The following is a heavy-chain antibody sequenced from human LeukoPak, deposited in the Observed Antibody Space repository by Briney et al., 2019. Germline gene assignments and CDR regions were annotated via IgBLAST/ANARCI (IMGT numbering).Heavy chain of an antibody. CDR1: GFTFSSYE. J-gene: IGHJ4*02. V-gene: IGHV3-48*03. CDR3: ARAPYCGGDCYPPGFDY. CDR2: ISSSGRTK. D-gene: IGHD2-21*02. Sequence: TGGSLRLSCAASGFTFSSYETNWVRQAPGRGLEWVSYISSSGRTKFYADSVKGRFTISRDNAKNSLYLQMDSLRAGDTALYYCARAPYCGGDCYPPGFDYWGQGTLVTVSS.